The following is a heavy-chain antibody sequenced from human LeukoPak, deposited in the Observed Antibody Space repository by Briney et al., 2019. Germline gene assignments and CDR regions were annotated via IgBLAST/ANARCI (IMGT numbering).Heavy chain of an antibody. CDR1: GYTFTGYS. CDR2: INPKTGTA. Sequence: ASVKVSCKASGYTFTGYSIYWVRQTPGQKLEWMGWINPKTGTANSAQKFQGRVTMTRDTSISTVYMEVRSLRSDDTALYYCARGPLEYCSGGTCYSGRNWFDPWGQGTLVTVSS. J-gene: IGHJ5*02. CDR3: ARGPLEYCSGGTCYSGRNWFDP. D-gene: IGHD2-15*01. V-gene: IGHV1-2*02.